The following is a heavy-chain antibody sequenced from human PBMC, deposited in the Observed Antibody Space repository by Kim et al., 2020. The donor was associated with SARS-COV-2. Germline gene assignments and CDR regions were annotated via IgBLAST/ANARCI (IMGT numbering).Heavy chain of an antibody. Sequence: SVKVSCKASGGTFSSYAISWVRQAPGQGLEWMGGIIPIFGTANYAQKFQGRVTITADESTSTAYMELSSLRSEDTAVYYCASNYYDSSGSSFDYWGQGTLVTVSS. D-gene: IGHD3-22*01. J-gene: IGHJ4*02. CDR1: GGTFSSYA. V-gene: IGHV1-69*13. CDR3: ASNYYDSSGSSFDY. CDR2: IIPIFGTA.